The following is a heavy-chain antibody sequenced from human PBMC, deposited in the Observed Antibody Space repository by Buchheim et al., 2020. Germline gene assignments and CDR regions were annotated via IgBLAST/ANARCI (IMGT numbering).Heavy chain of an antibody. CDR3: ARENGGQWLINWFDP. D-gene: IGHD6-19*01. V-gene: IGHV3-74*01. J-gene: IGHJ5*02. CDR2: INSDGSST. Sequence: EVQLVESGGGLVQPGGSLRLSCAASGFTFSSYWMHWFRQAPGKGLVWVSRINSDGSSTSYADSVKGRFTISRDTDKNTLYPQMNSLRAEATAVYYCARENGGQWLINWFDPWGQGTL. CDR1: GFTFSSYW.